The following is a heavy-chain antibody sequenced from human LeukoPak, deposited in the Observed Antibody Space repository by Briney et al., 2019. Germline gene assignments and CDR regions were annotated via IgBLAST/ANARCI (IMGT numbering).Heavy chain of an antibody. V-gene: IGHV3-7*01. D-gene: IGHD3-22*01. Sequence: PGGSLRLSCAASGFTFSNYWMTWVRQAPGKGLEWVANIKQDGSEKYFVDSVKGRFTISRDNAKNSLFLQMNSLRAEDTALYYCAKDFSYDSSGLLFDYWGQGTLVTVSS. J-gene: IGHJ4*02. CDR1: GFTFSNYW. CDR2: IKQDGSEK. CDR3: AKDFSYDSSGLLFDY.